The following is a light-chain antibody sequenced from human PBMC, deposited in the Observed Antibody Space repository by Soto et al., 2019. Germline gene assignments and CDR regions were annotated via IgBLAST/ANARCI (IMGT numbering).Light chain of an antibody. CDR1: QSITAY. CDR3: QKTYSIPIS. V-gene: IGKV1-39*01. Sequence: DIQITTHSSSLSASVGDRVTITCRASQSITAYLNWYQQKSGKAPKLLIHAASILQSGVPSRFSGSGSGTDFTLTISSLQLEDFATYYCQKTYSIPISFGQGTRLENK. CDR2: AAS. J-gene: IGKJ5*01.